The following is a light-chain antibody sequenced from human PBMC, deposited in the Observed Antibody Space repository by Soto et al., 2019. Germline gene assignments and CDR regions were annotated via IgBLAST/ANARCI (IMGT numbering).Light chain of an antibody. CDR1: QSFRGL. J-gene: IGKJ5*01. CDR3: QQRHMWPIT. V-gene: IGKV3-11*01. CDR2: DAY. Sequence: EVVLTQSPGTLSLSPLARATLSCRASQSFRGLLAWYQQKPGQAPRLLIYDAYNRATGIPPRFSGSGSGTDFTLTISSLEPEDSAVYYCQQRHMWPITFGQGTRLEI.